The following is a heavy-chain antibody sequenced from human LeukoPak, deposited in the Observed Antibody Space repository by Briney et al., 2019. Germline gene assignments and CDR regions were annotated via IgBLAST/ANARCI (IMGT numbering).Heavy chain of an antibody. Sequence: ETLSLTCAVYGGSFSGYYWSWIRQPPGKGLEWVSAISGSGGSTYYADSVKGRFTISRDNSKNTLYLQMNSLRAEDTAVYYCAKGNYYGSGSGSCYYMDVWGKGTTVTVSS. J-gene: IGHJ6*03. V-gene: IGHV3-23*01. CDR1: GGSFSGYY. CDR2: ISGSGGST. D-gene: IGHD3-10*01. CDR3: AKGNYYGSGSGSCYYMDV.